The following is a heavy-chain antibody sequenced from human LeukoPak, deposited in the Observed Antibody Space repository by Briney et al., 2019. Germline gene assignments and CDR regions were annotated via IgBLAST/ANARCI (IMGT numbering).Heavy chain of an antibody. CDR2: FDPEDGET. Sequence: GASVKVSCKVSGYTLTELSMHWVRQAPGKGLEWMGGFDPEDGETIYAQKFQGRVTMTEDTSTDTAYMELSSLRSEDTAVYYCARGGVGYYDSSGYNLFDYWGQGTLVTVSS. CDR1: GYTLTELS. CDR3: ARGGVGYYDSSGYNLFDY. J-gene: IGHJ4*02. D-gene: IGHD3-22*01. V-gene: IGHV1-24*01.